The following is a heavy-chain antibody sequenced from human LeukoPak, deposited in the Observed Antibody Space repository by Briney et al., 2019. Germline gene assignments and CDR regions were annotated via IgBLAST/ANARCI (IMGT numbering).Heavy chain of an antibody. Sequence: GGSLRLSCAASGFTFSSYAMSWVRQAPGKGLEWVSAISGSGGSTYYADSVKGRFTISRDNSKNTLYLQMNSLRAEDTAVYYCAKSIRSVVITTNDAFDIWGQGTMVTVSS. CDR2: ISGSGGST. CDR3: AKSIRSVVITTNDAFDI. J-gene: IGHJ3*02. V-gene: IGHV3-23*01. D-gene: IGHD3-22*01. CDR1: GFTFSSYA.